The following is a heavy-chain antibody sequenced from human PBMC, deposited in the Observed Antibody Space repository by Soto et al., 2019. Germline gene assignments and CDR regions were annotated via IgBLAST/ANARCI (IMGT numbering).Heavy chain of an antibody. CDR2: IWYDGSNK. D-gene: IGHD6-6*01. J-gene: IGHJ4*02. Sequence: GGSLRLSCAASGFTFSSYGMHWVRQAPGKGLEWVAVIWYDGSNKYYADSVKGRFTISRDNSKNTLYLQMNSLRAEDTAVYYCARGLIAALAAADYWGQGTLVTVSS. V-gene: IGHV3-33*08. CDR3: ARGLIAALAAADY. CDR1: GFTFSSYG.